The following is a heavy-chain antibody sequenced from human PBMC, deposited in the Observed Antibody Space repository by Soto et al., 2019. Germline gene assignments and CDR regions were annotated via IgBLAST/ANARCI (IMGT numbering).Heavy chain of an antibody. CDR2: INSNGGTK. Sequence: ESGGGLVKPGGSLRLSCAASGFPFADYYMSWIRQAPGKGLEWLSNINSNGGTKHYADSVRGRFTISRDNAKKSLYLEMNNLRAEDTAVYYCARDLGGGRYWGRGTLVTVSS. V-gene: IGHV3-11*01. CDR3: ARDLGGGRY. J-gene: IGHJ4*02. CDR1: GFPFADYY. D-gene: IGHD3-16*01.